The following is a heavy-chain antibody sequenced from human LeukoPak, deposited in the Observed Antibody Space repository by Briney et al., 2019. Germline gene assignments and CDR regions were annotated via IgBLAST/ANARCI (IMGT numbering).Heavy chain of an antibody. CDR1: GFTFSSYS. J-gene: IGHJ4*02. V-gene: IGHV3-21*01. CDR2: ISSSSSYI. CDR3: ARDISRYCSGGSCSYY. Sequence: GGSLRLSCAASGFTFSSYSMNWVRQAPGKGLEWVSSISSSSSYIYYADSVKGRFTISRDNAKNSLYLQMNSLRAEDTAVYYCARDISRYCSGGSCSYYWGQGTLVTVSS. D-gene: IGHD2-15*01.